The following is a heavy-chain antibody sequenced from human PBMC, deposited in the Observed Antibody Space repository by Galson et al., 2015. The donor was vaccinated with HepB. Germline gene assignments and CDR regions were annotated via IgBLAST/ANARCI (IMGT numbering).Heavy chain of an antibody. CDR2: ISNDGSDK. CDR3: AKDEGHCSGGSCYRPDY. Sequence: SLRLSCAASGFTFSTYGMHWVRQAPGRGLEWVAVISNDGSDKYHIDSVKGRFTISRDNSKNTLYLQMNSLRAEDTAVYFCAKDEGHCSGGSCYRPDYWGQGTLVTVSS. V-gene: IGHV3-30*18. CDR1: GFTFSTYG. J-gene: IGHJ4*02. D-gene: IGHD2-15*01.